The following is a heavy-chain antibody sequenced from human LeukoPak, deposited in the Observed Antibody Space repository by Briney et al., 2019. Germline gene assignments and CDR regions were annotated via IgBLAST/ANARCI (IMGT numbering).Heavy chain of an antibody. J-gene: IGHJ3*01. V-gene: IGHV1-2*02. CDR1: GYTFTGYY. CDR2: INPNSGDT. D-gene: IGHD3-3*01. Sequence: ASVKVSCKASGYTFTGYYMHLVRQAPGQGLEWMAWINPNSGDTKYAQKLRGRVTMTRDTSISTAYMELTRLRFDDTAVYYCARELLDRRGGVYAFDVWGQGIMVTVSS. CDR3: ARELLDRRGGVYAFDV.